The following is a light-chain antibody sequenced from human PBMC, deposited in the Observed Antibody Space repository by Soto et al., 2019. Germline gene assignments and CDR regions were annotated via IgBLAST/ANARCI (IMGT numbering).Light chain of an antibody. Sequence: DIQMTQSPSTLSASVGDRVTITCRASQSISSWLAWYQQKPGKAPKLLIYKASSLESGVPSRFSGSGSGTEFTLTISSLQPDDFVSYYCQQYNSFGQGTKLEIK. CDR3: QQYNS. V-gene: IGKV1-5*03. J-gene: IGKJ2*01. CDR1: QSISSW. CDR2: KAS.